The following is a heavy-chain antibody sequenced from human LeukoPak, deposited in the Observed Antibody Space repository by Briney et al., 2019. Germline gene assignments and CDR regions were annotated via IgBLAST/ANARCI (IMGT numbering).Heavy chain of an antibody. CDR2: IWYDENNK. CDR3: ARGGFTGTSCPYFDY. Sequence: GGSLRLSCAASGFTFSSYGMHWVRQAPGKGLEWVAVIWYDENNKHYADSVKGRFTISRDNAKNTLYLKMNTLRAEDTAIYFCARGGFTGTSCPYFDYWGQGTLVTVSS. J-gene: IGHJ4*02. CDR1: GFTFSSYG. D-gene: IGHD2-2*01. V-gene: IGHV3-33*01.